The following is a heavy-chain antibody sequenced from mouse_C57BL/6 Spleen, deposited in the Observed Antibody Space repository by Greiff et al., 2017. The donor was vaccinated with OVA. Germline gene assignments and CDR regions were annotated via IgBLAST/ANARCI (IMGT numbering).Heavy chain of an antibody. CDR3: ARVLLRFYYFDY. D-gene: IGHD1-1*01. CDR1: GFTFSDYY. Sequence: EVKLVESEGGLVQPGSSMKLSCTASGFTFSDYYMAWVRQVPEKGLEWVANITYDGSSTYYLDSLKSRFIISRDNAKNILYLQMSSLKSEDTATYYCARVLLRFYYFDYWGQGTTLTVSS. J-gene: IGHJ2*01. CDR2: ITYDGSST. V-gene: IGHV5-16*01.